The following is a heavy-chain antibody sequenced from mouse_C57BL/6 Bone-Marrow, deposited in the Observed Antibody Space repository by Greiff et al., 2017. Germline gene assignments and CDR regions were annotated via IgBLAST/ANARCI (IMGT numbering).Heavy chain of an antibody. CDR2: IDPNSGGT. J-gene: IGHJ3*01. Sequence: VQLQQPGAELVKPGASVKLSCKASGYTFTSYWMHWVKQRPGRGLEWLGRIDPNSGGTKYNEKFKSKATLTVDKPSSTAYMQLSSLTSEDSAVYYCARGGYYYGSSSWFAYWGQGTLVTVSA. CDR3: ARGGYYYGSSSWFAY. D-gene: IGHD1-1*01. V-gene: IGHV1-72*01. CDR1: GYTFTSYW.